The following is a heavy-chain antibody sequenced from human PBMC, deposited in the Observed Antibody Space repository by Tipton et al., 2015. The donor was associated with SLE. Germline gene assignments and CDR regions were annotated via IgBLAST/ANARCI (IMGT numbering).Heavy chain of an antibody. Sequence: TLSLTCTVSGGSISNYYWGWIRQPPGKGLEWIGSIYYSGSTYYNPSLKSRVTISVDTSKNQFSLKLSSVTAADTAVYYCARAGGGDSNWFDPWGQGTLVTVSS. CDR2: IYYSGST. CDR3: ARAGGGDSNWFDP. V-gene: IGHV4-39*07. CDR1: GGSISNYY. D-gene: IGHD2-21*01. J-gene: IGHJ5*02.